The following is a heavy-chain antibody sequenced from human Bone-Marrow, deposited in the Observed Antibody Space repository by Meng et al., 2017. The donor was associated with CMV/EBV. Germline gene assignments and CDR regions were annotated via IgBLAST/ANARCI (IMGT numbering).Heavy chain of an antibody. D-gene: IGHD2-15*01. CDR3: ARHGVMVVPYNWFDP. CDR1: GGSFSGYY. V-gene: IGHV4-34*01. Sequence: SETLSLTCAVYGGSFSGYYWSWIRQPPGKGLEWIGEINHSGSTNYNPSLKSRVTISVDTSKNQFSLKLSSVTAADTAVYYCARHGVMVVPYNWFDPWGQGHLVNVSS. J-gene: IGHJ5*02. CDR2: INHSGST.